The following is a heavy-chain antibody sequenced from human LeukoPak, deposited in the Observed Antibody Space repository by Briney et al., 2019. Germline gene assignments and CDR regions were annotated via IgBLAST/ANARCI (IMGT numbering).Heavy chain of an antibody. CDR3: ARSAGYYERSGYPD. J-gene: IGHJ4*02. CDR2: IYSGGST. D-gene: IGHD3-22*01. V-gene: IGHV3-53*01. Sequence: GGSLRLSCAASGFTVCSYYMRWVRQAPGKGLEWVSVIYSGGSTYYAHSVKGRFTISRDNPKNTLYLQKNSLRAEDTAVYYCARSAGYYERSGYPDCGQGTLVTVSS. CDR1: GFTVCSYY.